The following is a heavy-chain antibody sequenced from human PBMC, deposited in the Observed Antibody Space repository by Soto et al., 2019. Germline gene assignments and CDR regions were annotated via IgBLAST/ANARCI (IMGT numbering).Heavy chain of an antibody. V-gene: IGHV4-39*01. CDR1: GGSISSSSYY. J-gene: IGHJ4*02. Sequence: SETLSLTCTVSGGSISSSSYYWGWIRQPPGKGLEWIGSIYYSGSTYYNPSLKSRVTISVDTSKNQFSLKLSSVTAADTAVYYCARNGDLTNFDYWGQGTLVTVSS. D-gene: IGHD3-10*01. CDR3: ARNGDLTNFDY. CDR2: IYYSGST.